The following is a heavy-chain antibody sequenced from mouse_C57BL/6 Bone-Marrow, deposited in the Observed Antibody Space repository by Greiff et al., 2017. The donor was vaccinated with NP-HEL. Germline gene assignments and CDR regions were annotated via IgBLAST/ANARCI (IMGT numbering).Heavy chain of an antibody. J-gene: IGHJ2*01. Sequence: QVQLQQSGPELVKPGASVKISCKASGYAFSSSWMNWVKQRPGKGLEWIGRIYPGDGDTNYNGKFKGKATLTADKSSSTAYMQLSSLTSEDSAVYFCARVGSGSSYDRVDYWGQGTTLTVSS. CDR3: ARVGSGSSYDRVDY. D-gene: IGHD1-1*01. CDR1: GYAFSSSW. CDR2: IYPGDGDT. V-gene: IGHV1-82*01.